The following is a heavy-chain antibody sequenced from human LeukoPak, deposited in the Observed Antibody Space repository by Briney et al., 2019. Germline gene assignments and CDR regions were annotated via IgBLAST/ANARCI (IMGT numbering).Heavy chain of an antibody. CDR3: ARSASSSSRSAFDI. D-gene: IGHD6-6*01. J-gene: IGHJ3*02. V-gene: IGHV4-59*01. CDR2: IYYTGNT. CDR1: GGSISTYY. Sequence: SETLSLTCTVSGGSISTYYWSWIRQPPGKGLEWIGYIYYTGNTNYNPSLKSRITISVDTSKNQFSLKLSSVTAADTAFYYCARSASSSSRSAFDIWGQGTMVTVSS.